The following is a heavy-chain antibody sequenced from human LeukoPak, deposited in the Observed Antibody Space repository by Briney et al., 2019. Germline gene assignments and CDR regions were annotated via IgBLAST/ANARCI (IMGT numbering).Heavy chain of an antibody. CDR2: IKQDGSEK. CDR1: GFTFSSSW. J-gene: IGHJ3*01. Sequence: GGSLRLSCAASGFTFSSSWMNWVRQAPGKGLEWVANIKQDGSEKYYVDSVKGRFTISRDNAKNSLYLQMNSLRAEDTAVYYCARDRRGRSRGSIVVVPAALTWGQGTMVTVSS. V-gene: IGHV3-7*01. D-gene: IGHD2-2*01. CDR3: ARDRRGRSRGSIVVVPAALT.